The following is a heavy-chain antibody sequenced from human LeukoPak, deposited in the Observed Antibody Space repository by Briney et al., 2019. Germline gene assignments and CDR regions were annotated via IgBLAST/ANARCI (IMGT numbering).Heavy chain of an antibody. CDR3: ARAYYYDSSGYHTNWFDP. J-gene: IGHJ5*02. V-gene: IGHV5-51*01. CDR2: IYPGDSDT. D-gene: IGHD3-22*01. Sequence: GESLKTSCKGSGYSFTSYWIGWVRQMPGKGLEWMGIIYPGDSDTRYSPSFQGQVTISADKSISTAYLQWSSLKASDTAMYYCARAYYYDSSGYHTNWFDPWGQGTLVTVSS. CDR1: GYSFTSYW.